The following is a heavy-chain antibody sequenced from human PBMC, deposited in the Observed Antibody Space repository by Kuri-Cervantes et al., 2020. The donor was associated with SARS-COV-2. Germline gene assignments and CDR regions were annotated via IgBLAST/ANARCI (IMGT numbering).Heavy chain of an antibody. V-gene: IGHV1-2*02. D-gene: IGHD2-15*01. J-gene: IGHJ6*03. Sequence: ASVKVSCKASGYTFTGYYMHWVRQAPGQGLEWMGWINPNSGGTNYAQKFQGRVTITADESTSTAYMELSSLRSEDTAVYCCAGVMCSGGSCYSYYYYYMDVWGKGTTVTVSS. CDR1: GYTFTGYY. CDR3: AGVMCSGGSCYSYYYYYMDV. CDR2: INPNSGGT.